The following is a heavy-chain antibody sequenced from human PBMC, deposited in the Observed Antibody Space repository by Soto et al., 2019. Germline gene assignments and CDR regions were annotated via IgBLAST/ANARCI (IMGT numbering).Heavy chain of an antibody. CDR2: IYHSGST. Sequence: SETLSLTCAVSGGSISIGGYSWSWIRQPPGKGLEWIGYIYHSGSTYYNPSLKSRVTISVDRSKNQFSLKLSSVTAADTAVYYCARARYVQGWYDPWGQGTMVTVSS. V-gene: IGHV4-30-2*01. CDR3: ARARYVQGWYDP. D-gene: IGHD3-10*02. CDR1: GGSISIGGYS. J-gene: IGHJ5*02.